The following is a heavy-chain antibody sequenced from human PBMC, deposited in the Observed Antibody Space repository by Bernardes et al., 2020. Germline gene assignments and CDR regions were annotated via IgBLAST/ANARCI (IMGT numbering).Heavy chain of an antibody. CDR1: GYSFTSYW. CDR2: IYPGDSDT. V-gene: IGHV5-51*01. J-gene: IGHJ4*02. D-gene: IGHD2-15*01. Sequence: GESLKISCKGSGYSFTSYWIGWVRQMPGKGLEWMGIIYPGDSDTRYSPSFQGQVTISADKSISTAYLQWNSLRAEDTAVYYCARQSAFRIYWGKGTLVTVSS. CDR3: ARQSAFRIY.